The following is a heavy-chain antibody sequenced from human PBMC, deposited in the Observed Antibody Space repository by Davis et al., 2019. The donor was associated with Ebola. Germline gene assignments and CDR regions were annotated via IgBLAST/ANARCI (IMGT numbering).Heavy chain of an antibody. CDR2: IIPILGTA. V-gene: IGHV1-69*04. D-gene: IGHD6-13*01. J-gene: IGHJ6*02. CDR3: ARDRYSSSWYKLGEYYYYYYGMDV. CDR1: GGTFSSYA. Sequence: AASVKVSCKASGGTFSSYAISWVRQAPGQGLEWMGRIIPILGTANYAQKFQGRVTITADKSTSTAYMELSSLRSEDTAVYYCARDRYSSSWYKLGEYYYYYYGMDVWGQGTTVTVSS.